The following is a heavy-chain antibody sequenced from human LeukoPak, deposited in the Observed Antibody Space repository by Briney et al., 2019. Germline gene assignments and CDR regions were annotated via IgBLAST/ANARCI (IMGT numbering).Heavy chain of an antibody. CDR1: GFTFSSYE. CDR3: ARIRWLQSDYYYYGMDV. Sequence: HPGGTLRLSCAASGFTFSSYEMNWVRQAPGKGLVWVSYISSSGSTIYYADSVKGRFTISRDNAKNSLYLQMNSLRAEDTAVYYCARIRWLQSDYYYYGMDVWGQGTTVTVSS. V-gene: IGHV3-48*03. J-gene: IGHJ6*02. CDR2: ISSSGSTI. D-gene: IGHD5-24*01.